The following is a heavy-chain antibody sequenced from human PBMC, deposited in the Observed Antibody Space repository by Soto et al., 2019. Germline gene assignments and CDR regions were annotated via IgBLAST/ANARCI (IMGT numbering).Heavy chain of an antibody. D-gene: IGHD2-2*01. CDR3: ARVETCSSTSCYSVFDY. J-gene: IGHJ4*02. Sequence: EVQLVESGGALVQPGGSLRLSCAASGFTFSNYWMHWVRQAPGKGLVWVSRINSDGSSTNYADSAKARFTISRDNTKNTLYLQMNSLRAEDTAVYYCARVETCSSTSCYSVFDYWGQGTLVTVSS. V-gene: IGHV3-74*01. CDR2: INSDGSST. CDR1: GFTFSNYW.